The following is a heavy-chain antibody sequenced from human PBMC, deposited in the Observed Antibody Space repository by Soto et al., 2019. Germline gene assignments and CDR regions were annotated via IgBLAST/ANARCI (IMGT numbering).Heavy chain of an antibody. CDR3: AKDLGDGYFDY. CDR2: ISYDGSNK. J-gene: IGHJ4*02. CDR1: GFTFSSYG. V-gene: IGHV3-30*18. Sequence: VGSLRLSCAASGFTFSSYGMHWVRQAPGKGLEWVAVISYDGSNKYYADSVKGRFTISRDNSKNTLYLQMNSLRAEDTAVYYCAKDLGDGYFDYWGQGTLVTVSS.